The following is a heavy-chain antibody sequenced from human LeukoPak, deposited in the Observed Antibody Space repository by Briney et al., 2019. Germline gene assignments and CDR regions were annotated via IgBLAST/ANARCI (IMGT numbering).Heavy chain of an antibody. J-gene: IGHJ6*03. Sequence: GRSLRLSCAASGFIFSNYGMFWVRQAPGKGLEWVAVIWYDGSKKYYVDSVKGRFTISREDSENTLYLQMNSLRAEDTAVYYCAKDSGRPGAYYYYYMDVWGKGTTVTVSS. CDR3: AKDSGRPGAYYYYYMDV. V-gene: IGHV3-33*06. CDR1: GFIFSNYG. CDR2: IWYDGSKK. D-gene: IGHD6-6*01.